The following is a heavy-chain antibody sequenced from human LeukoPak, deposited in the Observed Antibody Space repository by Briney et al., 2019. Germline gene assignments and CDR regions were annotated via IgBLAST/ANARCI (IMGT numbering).Heavy chain of an antibody. J-gene: IGHJ4*02. Sequence: SETLSLTCTVSGCSISSYYWSWIRQPPGKGLEWIGYIYYSGSTNYNPSLKSRVTISVDTSKNQFSLKLSSVTAADTAVYYCARARGAIDYWGQGTLVTVSS. CDR2: IYYSGST. CDR1: GCSISSYY. CDR3: ARARGAIDY. V-gene: IGHV4-59*01. D-gene: IGHD3-16*01.